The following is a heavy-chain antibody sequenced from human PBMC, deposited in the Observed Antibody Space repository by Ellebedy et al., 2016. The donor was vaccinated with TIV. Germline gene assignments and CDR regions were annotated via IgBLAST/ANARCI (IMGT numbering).Heavy chain of an antibody. V-gene: IGHV4-34*01. CDR1: GWSFSGYY. CDR2: INHSGST. D-gene: IGHD3-22*01. CDR3: ASFNYYDSSGRKRDY. Sequence: MPSETLSLTCAVYGWSFSGYYWSWIRQTPGQGLKWIGEINHSGSTNYNPSLQSRVTISVDTSKNQFSLKLSSVTAADTAVYYCASFNYYDSSGRKRDYWGQGTLVTVSS. J-gene: IGHJ4*02.